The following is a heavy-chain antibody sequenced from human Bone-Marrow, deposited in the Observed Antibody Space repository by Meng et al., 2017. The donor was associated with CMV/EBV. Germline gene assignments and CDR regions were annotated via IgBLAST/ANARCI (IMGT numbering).Heavy chain of an antibody. Sequence: GESLKISCAASGFTFNNHWMHWVRQAPGKGLVWVSRINTDGNSLSHADSVKGRFTISRDNAKNTAYLQMNSLKTEDTAVYYFTRRSTTIFGVVSWGQGTLVTVSS. V-gene: IGHV3-74*01. D-gene: IGHD3-3*01. J-gene: IGHJ5*02. CDR1: GFTFNNHW. CDR3: TRRSTTIFGVVS. CDR2: INTDGNSL.